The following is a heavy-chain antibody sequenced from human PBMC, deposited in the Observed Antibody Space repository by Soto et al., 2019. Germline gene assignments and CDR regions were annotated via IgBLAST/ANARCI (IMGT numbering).Heavy chain of an antibody. CDR2: INDSGIT. D-gene: IGHD2-8*01. J-gene: IGHJ3*02. Sequence: QAHLQQWGAGLLKPSETLSLKCAVYVGSFSGYYWSWIRQSPGKGLEWIGEINDSGITNYNPSLTRRVTISVDTSTNQFSLKLSSMTAAVTAVYYCARRLMVHWAFDIWGQGTMVTVSS. V-gene: IGHV4-34*01. CDR3: ARRLMVHWAFDI. CDR1: VGSFSGYY.